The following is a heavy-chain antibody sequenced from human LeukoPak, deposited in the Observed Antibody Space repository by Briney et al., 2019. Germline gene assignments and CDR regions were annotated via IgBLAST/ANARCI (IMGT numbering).Heavy chain of an antibody. CDR3: ARLLDSSGYAWYFDL. D-gene: IGHD3-22*01. J-gene: IGHJ2*01. Sequence: SETLSLTCTVSGGSISSYYWSWIRQPPGKGLEWIGSIYYSGSTYYNPSLKSRVTISVDTSKNQFSLKLSSVTAADTAVYYCARLLDSSGYAWYFDLWGRGTLVTVSS. CDR1: GGSISSYY. CDR2: IYYSGST. V-gene: IGHV4-39*01.